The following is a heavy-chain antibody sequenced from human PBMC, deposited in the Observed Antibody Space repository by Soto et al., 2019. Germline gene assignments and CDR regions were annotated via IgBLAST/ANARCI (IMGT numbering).Heavy chain of an antibody. D-gene: IGHD6-13*01. Sequence: QVQLVQSGAEVKKPGSSVKVSCKASGGTFSSYAISWVRQAPGQGLEWMGGIIPIFGTANYAQKFQGRVPITAEESTSTAYMELSSLRSEDTAVYSCARGRQQLVQSGIAYWGQGTLVTVSS. CDR3: ARGRQQLVQSGIAY. CDR1: GGTFSSYA. CDR2: IIPIFGTA. V-gene: IGHV1-69*12. J-gene: IGHJ4*02.